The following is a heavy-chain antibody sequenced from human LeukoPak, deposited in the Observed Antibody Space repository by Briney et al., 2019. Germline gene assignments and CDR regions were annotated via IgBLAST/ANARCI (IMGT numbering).Heavy chain of an antibody. CDR1: GDSISGYY. V-gene: IGHV4-59*01. CDR3: ARVIIHGYSDY. CDR2: IYYSGTT. Sequence: SETLSLTCTVSGDSISGYYWSWIRQPPGKGLEWIGNIYYSGTTNHNPSLKSRVTISVDTSKNQFSLKLSSVTAADTAVYYCARVIIHGYSDYWGQGTLVTVSS. J-gene: IGHJ4*02. D-gene: IGHD3-3*01.